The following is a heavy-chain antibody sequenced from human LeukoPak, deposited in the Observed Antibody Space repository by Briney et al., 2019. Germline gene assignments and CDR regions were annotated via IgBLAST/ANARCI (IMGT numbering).Heavy chain of an antibody. J-gene: IGHJ3*02. D-gene: IGHD3-3*01. Sequence: GESLKIYCKGSGYSFTSYWIGWVRQMPGKGLEWMGIIYPGDSDSRYSPSFQGQVTISADKSISTAYLQWSSLKSSDTAMYYCARQGYYTLYAFDIWGQGTMVTVSS. V-gene: IGHV5-51*01. CDR1: GYSFTSYW. CDR3: ARQGYYTLYAFDI. CDR2: IYPGDSDS.